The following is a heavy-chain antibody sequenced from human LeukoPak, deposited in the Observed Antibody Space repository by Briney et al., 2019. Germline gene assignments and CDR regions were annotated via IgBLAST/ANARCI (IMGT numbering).Heavy chain of an antibody. CDR1: GGSISSTSYY. V-gene: IGHV4-39*01. D-gene: IGHD6-19*01. CDR2: IYYSGST. CDR3: SRRPGGAAVAVPYFDY. Sequence: SETLSLTCTVSGGSISSTSYYWGWISQPPGKGLESIGSIYYSGSTYYIPSLKSLVTISVDTSKNQFSLKLSSVTAADTAVYYCSRRPGGAAVAVPYFDYWGQGTLVTVSS. J-gene: IGHJ4*02.